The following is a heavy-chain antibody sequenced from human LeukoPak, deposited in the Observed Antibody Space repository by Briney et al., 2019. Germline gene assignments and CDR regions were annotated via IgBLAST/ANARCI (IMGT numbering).Heavy chain of an antibody. CDR3: TPGEMANPGAFVY. D-gene: IGHD5-24*01. J-gene: IGHJ4*02. Sequence: GGSLRPSCAVSGITFTTIDVGWVRLAPGKGLEWVSTITKSGGSTYYADSVKGRFTISRDNSKNSLYLQMNSLRAEDTAVYCCTPGEMANPGAFVYWLQGTLVTVSS. CDR1: GITFTTID. CDR2: ITKSGGST. V-gene: IGHV3-23*01.